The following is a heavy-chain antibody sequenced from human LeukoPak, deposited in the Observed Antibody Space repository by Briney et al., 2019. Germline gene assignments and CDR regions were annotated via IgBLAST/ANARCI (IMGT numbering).Heavy chain of an antibody. CDR1: GGSISSYY. CDR3: ACYYYGSGSYYIFDY. J-gene: IGHJ4*02. CDR2: IYYSGST. V-gene: IGHV4-31*03. Sequence: SQTLSLTCTVSGGSISSYYWSWIRQHPGKGLEWIGYIYYSGSTYYNPSLKSRVTISVDTSKNQFSLKLSSVTAADTAVYYCACYYYGSGSYYIFDYWGQGTLVTVSS. D-gene: IGHD3-10*01.